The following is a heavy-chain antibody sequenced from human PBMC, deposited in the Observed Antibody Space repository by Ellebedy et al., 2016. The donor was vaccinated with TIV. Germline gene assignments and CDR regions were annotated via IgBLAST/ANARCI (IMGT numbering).Heavy chain of an antibody. CDR2: IYYSGST. CDR3: ARAALAFPYYDFWSGYSPVLEFDP. CDR1: GGSISSYY. Sequence: MPSETLSLTCTVSGGSISSYYWSWIRQPPGKGLEWNGYIYYSGSTNYNPSLKSRVTISVDTSKNQVSLKLSSVTAADTAVYYCARAALAFPYYDFWSGYSPVLEFDPWGQGTLVTVSS. V-gene: IGHV4-59*01. J-gene: IGHJ5*02. D-gene: IGHD3-3*01.